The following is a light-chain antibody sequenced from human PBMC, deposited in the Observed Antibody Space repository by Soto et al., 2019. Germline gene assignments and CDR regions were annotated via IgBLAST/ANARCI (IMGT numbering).Light chain of an antibody. J-gene: IGKJ4*01. CDR2: DTS. Sequence: VMTQFPATLSVSPGERVTLSCRASQSVSSNLAWYQQKPGQTPRLLIYDTSIRAAGVPARFSGSRSGAEFTLTISSLQSEDFAVYYCQHYVTWPLTFGGGTKVDNK. CDR3: QHYVTWPLT. V-gene: IGKV3-15*01. CDR1: QSVSSN.